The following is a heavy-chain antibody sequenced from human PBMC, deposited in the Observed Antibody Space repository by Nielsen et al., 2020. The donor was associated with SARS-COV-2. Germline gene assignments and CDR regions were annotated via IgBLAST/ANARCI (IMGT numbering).Heavy chain of an antibody. Sequence: ASVKVSCMASGYTFTDYYIHWVRQAPGQGLEWMGRTNPNSGDTNYAQKFQGRVTMTRDTSISTVYMELSRVRSDDTAVYYCARGDYYSSGGDYGMDVWGRGATVTVSS. CDR3: ARGDYYSSGGDYGMDV. J-gene: IGHJ6*02. CDR2: TNPNSGDT. CDR1: GYTFTDYY. D-gene: IGHD3-10*01. V-gene: IGHV1-2*06.